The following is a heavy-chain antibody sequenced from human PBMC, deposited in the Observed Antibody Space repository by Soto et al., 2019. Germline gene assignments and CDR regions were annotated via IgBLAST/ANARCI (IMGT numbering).Heavy chain of an antibody. V-gene: IGHV1-69*13. D-gene: IGHD3-22*01. Sequence: SVKVSCKASRVAFSKFIVTWVRQAPGLGLEWVGGIIPIFGTANYAQKFQGRVTITADESTSTSYMEVNNLRSEDTAVYYCAKVKYSSPMGYYYGMDVWGQGTTVTVSS. CDR3: AKVKYSSPMGYYYGMDV. CDR2: IIPIFGTA. CDR1: RVAFSKFI. J-gene: IGHJ6*02.